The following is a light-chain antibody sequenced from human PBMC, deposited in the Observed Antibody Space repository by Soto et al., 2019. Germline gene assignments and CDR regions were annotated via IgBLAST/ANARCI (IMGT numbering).Light chain of an antibody. CDR3: QSYDSSNVV. Sequence: NFMLTQPHSVSASPGKTVTISCTGSSGSIASNYAQWYQQRPGSAPTTVIYEDNQRPSGVPDRFSGSIDSSSNSASLTISGLKTEDEADYYCQSYDSSNVVFGGGTKVTVL. J-gene: IGLJ2*01. V-gene: IGLV6-57*02. CDR1: SGSIASNY. CDR2: EDN.